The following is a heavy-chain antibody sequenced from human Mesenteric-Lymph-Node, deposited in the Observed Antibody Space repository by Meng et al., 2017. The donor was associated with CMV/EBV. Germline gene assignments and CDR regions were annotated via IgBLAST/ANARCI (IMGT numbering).Heavy chain of an antibody. CDR1: GGSFSGYY. J-gene: IGHJ4*02. V-gene: IGHV4-34*02. CDR3: ARGSSYDILTGYFDY. Sequence: VQSQQGGGVLFEPSESLSVTGVDDGGSFSGYYWNWIRQSPEKGLEWIGEINHSGSTTYNPSFTSRIIISVDTSTNQISLNMSSVTAADTAVYYCARGSSYDILTGYFDYWGQGALVTVSS. D-gene: IGHD3-9*01. CDR2: INHSGST.